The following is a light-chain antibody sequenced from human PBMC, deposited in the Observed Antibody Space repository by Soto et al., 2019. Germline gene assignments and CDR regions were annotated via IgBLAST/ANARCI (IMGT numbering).Light chain of an antibody. CDR1: QSITRN. CDR3: QQYNNWPLT. V-gene: IGKV3-15*01. Sequence: EIVMTQSPATPSVSPGERATLSCRASQSITRNLAWYQQSPGQAPRLLIYGASTRATGIPARFSGSGSGTEFTLTINSLQSEDFAVYYCQQYNNWPLTFGGGTKVDIK. CDR2: GAS. J-gene: IGKJ4*01.